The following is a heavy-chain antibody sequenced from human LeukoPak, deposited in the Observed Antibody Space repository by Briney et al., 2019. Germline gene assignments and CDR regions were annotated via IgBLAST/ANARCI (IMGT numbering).Heavy chain of an antibody. CDR2: ISTNTGNP. Sequence: GESLKISCKASGYTFTNYGMSWVRQAPGQGLEWMGWISTNTGNPTYAQGFTGRFVFSLDTSVSTAYLQISSLKTEDTAVYYCARVPLSRGDGYEYSYWGQGTLVTVSS. D-gene: IGHD5-24*01. J-gene: IGHJ4*02. CDR1: GYTFTNYG. V-gene: IGHV7-4-1*02. CDR3: ARVPLSRGDGYEYSY.